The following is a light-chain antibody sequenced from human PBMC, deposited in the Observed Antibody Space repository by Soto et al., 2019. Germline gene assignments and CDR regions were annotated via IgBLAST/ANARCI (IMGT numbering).Light chain of an antibody. CDR1: SSDVGSYNL. J-gene: IGLJ2*01. CDR3: CSYAGSSTLV. Sequence: QSALTQPASVSGSPGQSITISCTGTSSDVGSYNLVSWYQQHPGKAPKLMIYEGSKRPSGVSNRCSGSKSGNTASLTISGLHAEDEADYYCCSYAGSSTLVFGVWTKLTVL. V-gene: IGLV2-23*01. CDR2: EGS.